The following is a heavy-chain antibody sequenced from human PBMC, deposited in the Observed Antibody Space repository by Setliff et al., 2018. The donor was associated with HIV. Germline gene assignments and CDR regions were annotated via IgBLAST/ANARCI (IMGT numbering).Heavy chain of an antibody. CDR3: VREARGGYFDY. Sequence: ASVKVSCKASGYTFTSYAMHWVRQAPGQRLEWMGWINAGNGNTKYSQKFQGRVTITRDTSTNTVYMDLSSLKSEDTAVYYCVREARGGYFDYWGQGTLVTVSS. J-gene: IGHJ4*02. D-gene: IGHD2-15*01. V-gene: IGHV1-3*01. CDR1: GYTFTSYA. CDR2: INAGNGNT.